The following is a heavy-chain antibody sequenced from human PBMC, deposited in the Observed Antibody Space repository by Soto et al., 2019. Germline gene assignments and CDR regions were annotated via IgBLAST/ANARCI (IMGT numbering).Heavy chain of an antibody. V-gene: IGHV3-21*01. Sequence: GGSLRLSCAASGFTFSSYSMNWVRQAPGKGLEWVSSISSSRSYIYYADSVKGRFTISRDNAKNSLYLQMNSLRAEDTAVYYCAREEGVVPAANDYWGQGTLVTVSS. CDR3: AREEGVVPAANDY. CDR1: GFTFSSYS. CDR2: ISSSRSYI. J-gene: IGHJ4*02. D-gene: IGHD2-2*01.